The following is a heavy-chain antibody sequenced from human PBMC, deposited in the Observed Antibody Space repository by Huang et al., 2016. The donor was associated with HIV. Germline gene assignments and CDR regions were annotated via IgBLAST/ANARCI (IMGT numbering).Heavy chain of an antibody. J-gene: IGHJ3*02. D-gene: IGHD3-22*01. V-gene: IGHV3-30*18. CDR3: TKGHYYDTNGYVAFDI. CDR1: RFTFSKFA. Sequence: QVQLVESGGGVVRPGRSLRLSCAASRFTFSKFAMHWVRQAPGKGVEWMAVISYDGSSKHYADSVTGRLTISRDNSNNTLYLQMNSLTVEDTAVYYCTKGHYYDTNGYVAFDIWGQGTMVTVSS. CDR2: ISYDGSSK.